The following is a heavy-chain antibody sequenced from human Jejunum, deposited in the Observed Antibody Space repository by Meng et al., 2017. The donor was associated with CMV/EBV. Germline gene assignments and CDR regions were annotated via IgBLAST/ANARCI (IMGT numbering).Heavy chain of an antibody. V-gene: IGHV3-72*01. CDR2: IRDRGNSYTT. J-gene: IGHJ3*01. CDR3: AKFDTSRLDAFDV. CDR1: FRFSDYY. D-gene: IGHD2-2*01. Sequence: FRFSDYYMNGVRQAPGKGLEWVGRIRDRGNSYTTNYAASVAGRFTISRDDSKNSLYLQMNSLKTEDTAVYYCAKFDTSRLDAFDVWGQGTRVTVSS.